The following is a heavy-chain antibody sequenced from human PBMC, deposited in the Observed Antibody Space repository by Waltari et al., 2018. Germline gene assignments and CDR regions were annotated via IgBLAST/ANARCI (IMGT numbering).Heavy chain of an antibody. V-gene: IGHV4-39*07. CDR2: IYYSGST. J-gene: IGHJ4*02. CDR3: ARVPHHFGVVII. D-gene: IGHD3-3*01. CDR1: GGSISSSSYY. Sequence: QLQLQESGPGLVKPSETLSLTCTVSGGSISSSSYYWGWIRQPTGKGLEWIGSIYYSGSTYDNPSLKSRVTISVDTSKNQFSLKLSSVTAADTAVYYCARVPHHFGVVIIWGQGTLVTVSS.